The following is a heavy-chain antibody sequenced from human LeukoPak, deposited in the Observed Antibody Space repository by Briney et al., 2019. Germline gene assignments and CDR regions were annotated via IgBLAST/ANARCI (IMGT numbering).Heavy chain of an antibody. D-gene: IGHD6-19*01. Sequence: SETLSLTCTVSGGSISSYYWSWIRQPPGKGLEWIGYIYYSGSTNYNPSLKSRVTISVDTSKNQFSLKLSSVTAADTAVYYCARGSYSSGWVYWYFDLWGRGTLSLSPQ. CDR3: ARGSYSSGWVYWYFDL. V-gene: IGHV4-59*01. J-gene: IGHJ2*01. CDR1: GGSISSYY. CDR2: IYYSGST.